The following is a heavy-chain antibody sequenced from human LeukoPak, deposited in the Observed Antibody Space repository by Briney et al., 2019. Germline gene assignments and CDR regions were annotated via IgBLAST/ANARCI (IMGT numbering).Heavy chain of an antibody. J-gene: IGHJ4*02. CDR2: IHYDGTKT. CDR1: RFTFSGYG. Sequence: SGGSLRLSCAASRFTFSGYGMNWVRQAPGKGLEWVAFIHYDGTKTYYADSVKGRFTISRDNSKNTLYLQMNSLRAEDTAVYYCAKAIWVAATAPWFCFDSWGQGTLVTVSS. D-gene: IGHD2-15*01. V-gene: IGHV3-30*02. CDR3: AKAIWVAATAPWFCFDS.